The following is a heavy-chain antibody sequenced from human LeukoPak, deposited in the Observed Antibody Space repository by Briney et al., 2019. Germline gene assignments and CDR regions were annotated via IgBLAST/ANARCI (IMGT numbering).Heavy chain of an antibody. CDR1: GYTFTSYD. Sequence: ASVKVSCKASGYTFTSYDINWVRQATGQGLEWMGWMNPNSGNTGYAQKFQGRVTMTRNTSINTAYMELSSLISEDTAVYYCARVRYQMYSGGYYFSYWGQGTLVTVSS. CDR3: ARVRYQMYSGGYYFSY. J-gene: IGHJ4*02. V-gene: IGHV1-8*01. CDR2: MNPNSGNT. D-gene: IGHD6-19*01.